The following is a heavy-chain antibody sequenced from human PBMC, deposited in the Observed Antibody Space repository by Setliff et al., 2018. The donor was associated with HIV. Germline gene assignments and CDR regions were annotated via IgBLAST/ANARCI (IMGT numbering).Heavy chain of an antibody. V-gene: IGHV4-61*09. J-gene: IGHJ4*02. CDR1: GGSISSGSYY. CDR2: IYTSGST. D-gene: IGHD5-12*01. Sequence: PSETLSLTCTVSGGSISSGSYYWSWIRQPAGKGLEWIGHIYTSGSTNYNPSLKSRVTISVDTSKNQFSLKLSSVTPADTAVYYCARDHIVATIRDYYFDYWGQGTLVTVSS. CDR3: ARDHIVATIRDYYFDY.